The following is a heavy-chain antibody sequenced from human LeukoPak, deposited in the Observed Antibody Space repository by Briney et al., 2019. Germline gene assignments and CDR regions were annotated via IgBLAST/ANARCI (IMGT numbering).Heavy chain of an antibody. CDR3: ASMVRGVIIKIYYFDY. CDR2: ICYSGST. Sequence: SETLSLTCTVSGGSISSSSYYWGWIRQPPGKGLEWIGSICYSGSTYYNPSLKSRVTISVDTSKNQFSLKLSSVTAADTAVYYCASMVRGVIIKIYYFDYWGQGTLVTVSS. CDR1: GGSISSSSYY. D-gene: IGHD3-10*01. J-gene: IGHJ4*02. V-gene: IGHV4-39*01.